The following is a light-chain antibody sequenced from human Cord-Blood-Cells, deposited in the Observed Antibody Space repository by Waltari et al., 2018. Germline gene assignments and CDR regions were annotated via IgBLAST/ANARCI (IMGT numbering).Light chain of an antibody. CDR3: QQYNSYPWT. J-gene: IGKJ1*01. Sequence: DIQMTQSPSTLSASVGDRVTNTCRASQSISSWLAWYQQKPGKAPKRLIYKASSLESGVPSRFSGSGSGTEFTLTISSLQPDDFATYYCQQYNSYPWTFGQGTKVEIK. CDR2: KAS. CDR1: QSISSW. V-gene: IGKV1-5*03.